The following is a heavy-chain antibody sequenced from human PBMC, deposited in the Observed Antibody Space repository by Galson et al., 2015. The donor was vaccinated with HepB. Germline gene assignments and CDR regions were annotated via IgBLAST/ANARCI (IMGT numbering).Heavy chain of an antibody. J-gene: IGHJ6*02. CDR2: IISIFGTA. Sequence: SVKVSCKASGGTFSNFAISWVRQAPGQGLEWMGGIISIFGTANYAQKFQGRVTITADKSTSAAYMELSSLRSEDTAVYYCGAGAIYSYYYGMDVWGQGTTVTVSS. CDR1: GGTFSNFA. CDR3: GAGAIYSYYYGMDV. V-gene: IGHV1-69*06.